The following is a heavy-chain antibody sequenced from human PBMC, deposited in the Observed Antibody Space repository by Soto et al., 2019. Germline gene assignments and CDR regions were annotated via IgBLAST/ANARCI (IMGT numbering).Heavy chain of an antibody. V-gene: IGHV3-23*01. CDR1: GFTFSSYA. CDR2: ISGRGGST. D-gene: IGHD3-22*01. CDR3: AKDGGSTMIVVVTDAFDI. Sequence: GGSLRLSCAASGFTFSSYAMSWVRQAPGKGLEWVSAISGRGGSTYYADSVKGRFTIPRANSKNTLYLQMNSLRAEDTAVYYCAKDGGSTMIVVVTDAFDIWGQGTMVTVSS. J-gene: IGHJ3*02.